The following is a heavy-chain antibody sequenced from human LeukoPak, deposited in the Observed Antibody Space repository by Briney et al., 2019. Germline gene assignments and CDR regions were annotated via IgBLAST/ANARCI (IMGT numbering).Heavy chain of an antibody. D-gene: IGHD5-24*01. V-gene: IGHV4-34*01. Sequence: SETLSLTCAVYGDSFSSYYWSWIRQPPGKGLEWVGEINHSGNTNYNPSLKSRVTISVDTSKNQFSLRLSSVTAADTAVYYCARVDGDGYNIPDYWGQGTLVTVSS. J-gene: IGHJ4*02. CDR1: GDSFSSYY. CDR2: INHSGNT. CDR3: ARVDGDGYNIPDY.